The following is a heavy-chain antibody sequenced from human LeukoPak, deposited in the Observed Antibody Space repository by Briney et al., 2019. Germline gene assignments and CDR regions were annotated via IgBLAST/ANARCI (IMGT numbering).Heavy chain of an antibody. CDR2: ISGSGGTT. D-gene: IGHD3-22*01. CDR1: GFTFSSYG. CDR3: AKTNGYYSD. V-gene: IGHV3-23*01. J-gene: IGHJ4*02. Sequence: GGSLRLSCAASGFTFSSYGMNWVRQAPGRGLDWVSGISGSGGTTYYADSVKGRFTISRDNSKNSLSLQVSSLRAEDTSVYYCAKTNGYYSDWGQGTLVTVAS.